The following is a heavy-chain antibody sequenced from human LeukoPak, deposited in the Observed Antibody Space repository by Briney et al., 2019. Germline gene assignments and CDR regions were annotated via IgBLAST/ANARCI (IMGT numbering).Heavy chain of an antibody. V-gene: IGHV5-51*01. D-gene: IGHD3-3*01. J-gene: IGHJ6*03. CDR2: IYPGDSDT. Sequence: GESLKISCKGSGYSFTSYWIGWVRQMPGKGLEWMGIIYPGDSDTRYSPSFQGQVTISADKSISTAYLQWSSLKASDTAMYYCARTIFGVVKNYYYMDVWGKGTTVTVSS. CDR1: GYSFTSYW. CDR3: ARTIFGVVKNYYYMDV.